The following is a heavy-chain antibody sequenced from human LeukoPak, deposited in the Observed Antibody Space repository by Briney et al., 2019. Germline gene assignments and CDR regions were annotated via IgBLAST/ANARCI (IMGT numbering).Heavy chain of an antibody. CDR3: AREAGIAAVGKYYYGMDV. D-gene: IGHD6-13*01. CDR2: IYSGGST. CDR1: GFTVSSNY. Sequence: GGSLRLSCAASGFTVSSNYMSWVRQAPGKGLEWVSVIYSGGSTYYADSVKGRFTISRDNSKNTLYLQMNSLTAEDTAVYYCAREAGIAAVGKYYYGMDVWGKGTTVTVSS. V-gene: IGHV3-53*01. J-gene: IGHJ6*04.